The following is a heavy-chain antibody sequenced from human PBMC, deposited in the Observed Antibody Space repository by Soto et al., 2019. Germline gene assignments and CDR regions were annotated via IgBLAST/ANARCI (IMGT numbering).Heavy chain of an antibody. J-gene: IGHJ4*02. CDR2: ISGSGDVI. D-gene: IGHD3-3*01. V-gene: IGHV3-23*01. Sequence: GGSLRLSCVASGFTFSSYGMSWVRQAPGKGLEWVSAISGSGDVIHYEDSVKGRFTISRDNSRNTVYLQMNSLRVEDTAVYYCAKFKVNLDVNFDYWGQGSLVTVSS. CDR1: GFTFSSYG. CDR3: AKFKVNLDVNFDY.